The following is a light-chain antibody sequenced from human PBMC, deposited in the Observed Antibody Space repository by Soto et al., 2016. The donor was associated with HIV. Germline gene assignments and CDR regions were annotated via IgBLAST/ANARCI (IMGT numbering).Light chain of an antibody. Sequence: SYELTQPPSVSVSPGQTASITCSGNKLGGVNMLAGISRSQASPLYWSCIKITSGPQGSLSASLAPTLGNTATLTISGTQSMDEADYFCQAWDSGIAVFGGGTKLTVL. CDR1: KLGGVN. J-gene: IGLJ2*01. V-gene: IGLV3-1*01. CDR2: KIT. CDR3: QAWDSGIAV.